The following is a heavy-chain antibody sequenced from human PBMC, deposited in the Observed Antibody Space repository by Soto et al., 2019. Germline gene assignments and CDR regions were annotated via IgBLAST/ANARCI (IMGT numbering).Heavy chain of an antibody. J-gene: IGHJ6*03. V-gene: IGHV3-49*03. Sequence: EVQLVESGGGLVQPGRSLRLSCTASGFTFGDYAMSWFRQAPGKGLEWVGFIRSKAYGGTTEYAASVKGRFTISRDDSKSIAYLKMNSLKTEDTGVYYCTRDLRDIVVVPAAMKGYYYYYYMDVWGKGTTVTVSS. CDR1: GFTFGDYA. CDR3: TRDLRDIVVVPAAMKGYYYYYYMDV. D-gene: IGHD2-2*01. CDR2: IRSKAYGGTT.